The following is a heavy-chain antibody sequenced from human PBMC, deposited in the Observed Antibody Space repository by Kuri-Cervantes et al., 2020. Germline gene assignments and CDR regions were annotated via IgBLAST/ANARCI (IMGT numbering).Heavy chain of an antibody. CDR3: AREYVVVVIDAFDI. V-gene: IGHV3-48*01. CDR1: GFTFSSYS. D-gene: IGHD2-15*01. Sequence: ETLSLTCAASGFTFSSYSMNWVRQAPGKGLEWVSYISSSSSTIYYADSVKGRFTISRDNAKNSLYLQMNSLRAEDTAVYYCAREYVVVVIDAFDIWGQGTMVTVSS. J-gene: IGHJ3*02. CDR2: ISSSSSTI.